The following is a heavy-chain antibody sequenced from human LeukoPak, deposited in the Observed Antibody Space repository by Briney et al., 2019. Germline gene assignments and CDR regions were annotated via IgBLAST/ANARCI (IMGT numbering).Heavy chain of an antibody. CDR1: GGSISSYY. V-gene: IGHV4-4*07. D-gene: IGHD6-19*01. J-gene: IGHJ4*02. CDR3: ARQDSSGWYEGALFDY. Sequence: SETLSLTCTVSGGSISSYYWSWIRQPAGKGLEWIGRIYTSGSTNYNPSLKSRVTMSVDTSKNQFSLKLSSVTAADTAVYYRARQDSSGWYEGALFDYWGQGTLVTVSS. CDR2: IYTSGST.